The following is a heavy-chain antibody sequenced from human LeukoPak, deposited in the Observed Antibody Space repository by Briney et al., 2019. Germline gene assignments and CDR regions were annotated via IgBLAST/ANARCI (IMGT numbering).Heavy chain of an antibody. J-gene: IGHJ4*02. V-gene: IGHV3-30-3*01. CDR1: GFTFSSYA. CDR3: AGDLSSGGYCSSTSCYGFDY. Sequence: GRSLRLSCAASGFTFSSYAMHWVRQAPGKGLEWVAVISYDGSNKYYADSVKGRFTISRDNSKNTLYLQMNSLRAEDTAVYYCAGDLSSGGYCSSTSCYGFDYWGQGTLVTVSS. D-gene: IGHD2-2*01. CDR2: ISYDGSNK.